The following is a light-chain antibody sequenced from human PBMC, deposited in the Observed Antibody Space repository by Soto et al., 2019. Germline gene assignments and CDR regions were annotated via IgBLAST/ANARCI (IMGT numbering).Light chain of an antibody. CDR2: EIS. CDR3: SSYTSSVTYV. CDR1: SSDVGGYNS. Sequence: QSALTQPASVSGSPGQSITISCTGTSSDVGGYNSVSWYQQHPGKAPKLIIYEISNRPSGVSTRFSGSKSGNTASLTISGLQAEDEAEYYCSSYTSSVTYVFGTGTKVTVL. J-gene: IGLJ1*01. V-gene: IGLV2-14*03.